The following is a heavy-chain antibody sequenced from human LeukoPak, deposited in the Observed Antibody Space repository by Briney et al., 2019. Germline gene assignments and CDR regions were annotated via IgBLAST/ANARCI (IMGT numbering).Heavy chain of an antibody. CDR2: INPGSGSI. CDR3: ARARTGDSDY. CDR1: GYTFINYY. J-gene: IGHJ4*02. Sequence: ASVKVSCKAFGYTFINYYIHWVRQAPGQGLEWMGLINPGSGSITYSQKFQGRVTMTRDTSTNTVYMELNNLRSEDTALYYCARARTGDSDYWGQGTLVTVSS. V-gene: IGHV1-46*01. D-gene: IGHD7-27*01.